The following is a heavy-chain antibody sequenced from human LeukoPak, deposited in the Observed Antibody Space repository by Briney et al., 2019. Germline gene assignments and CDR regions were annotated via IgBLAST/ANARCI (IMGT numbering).Heavy chain of an antibody. CDR1: GGSFSGYY. CDR3: ARVSSGGPRDYFDY. Sequence: SGTLSLTCAVYGGSFSGYYWSWIRQPPGKGLEWIGEINHSGSTNYNPSLKSRVTISVDTSKNQFSLKVSSVTAADTAVYYCARVSSGGPRDYFDYWGQGTLVTVSS. D-gene: IGHD2-8*02. J-gene: IGHJ4*02. CDR2: INHSGST. V-gene: IGHV4-34*01.